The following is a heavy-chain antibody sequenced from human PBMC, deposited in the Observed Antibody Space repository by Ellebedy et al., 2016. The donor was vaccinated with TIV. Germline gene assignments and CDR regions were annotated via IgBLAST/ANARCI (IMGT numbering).Heavy chain of an antibody. CDR3: ARAVIGKEDFDY. CDR1: GFTFSAFG. D-gene: IGHD3-10*01. CDR2: IWYDGSDK. Sequence: GESLKISCTASGFTFSAFGIHWVRQAPGKGLEWVAHIWYDGSDKYYADSVKGRFTISRDNSKSTLYLQMNSLTTEDTAVYYCARAVIGKEDFDYWGQGSLVSVSS. V-gene: IGHV3-30*02. J-gene: IGHJ4*02.